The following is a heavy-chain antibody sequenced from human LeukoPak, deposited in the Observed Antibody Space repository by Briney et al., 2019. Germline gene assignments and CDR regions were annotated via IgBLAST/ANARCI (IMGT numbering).Heavy chain of an antibody. D-gene: IGHD2-15*01. J-gene: IGHJ6*02. CDR2: IYPGDSDT. CDR3: ARTEFVYCSGGSCASYGMDV. V-gene: IGHV5-51*01. CDR1: GYSFTSYW. Sequence: GESLKISCKGSGYSFTSYWIGWVRQMPGKGLEWMGIIYPGDSDTRYSPSFQGQVTTSADKSISTAYLQWSSLKASDTAMYYCARTEFVYCSGGSCASYGMDVWGQGTTVTVSS.